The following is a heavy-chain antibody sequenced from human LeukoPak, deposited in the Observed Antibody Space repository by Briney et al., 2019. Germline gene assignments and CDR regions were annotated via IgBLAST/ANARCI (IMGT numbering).Heavy chain of an antibody. CDR3: ARGGDPEYYFDY. CDR1: GGSISSGSYY. CDR2: IYTSGST. J-gene: IGHJ4*02. D-gene: IGHD3-16*01. Sequence: SETLSLTCTVSGGSISSGSYYWSWIRQPAGKGLEWIGRIYTSGSTNYNPYLKSRVTTSVDTSKNQFSLKLSSVTAADTAVYYCARGGDPEYYFDYWGQGTLVTVSS. V-gene: IGHV4-61*02.